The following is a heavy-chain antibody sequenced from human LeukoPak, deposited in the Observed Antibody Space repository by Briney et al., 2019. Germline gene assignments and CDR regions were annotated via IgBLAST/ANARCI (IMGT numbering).Heavy chain of an antibody. J-gene: IGHJ4*02. CDR2: IWYDGSNK. D-gene: IGHD5-24*01. CDR1: GFSFSNHG. Sequence: GGSLRLSCAASGFSFSNHGMHWVRQAPGKGLEWVAVIWYDGSNKYYADSVKGRFTISRDNSKNTVYLQMNSRRAEDTAVYYCAREAMGTIPYFDYWGQGTLVTVSS. V-gene: IGHV3-33*01. CDR3: AREAMGTIPYFDY.